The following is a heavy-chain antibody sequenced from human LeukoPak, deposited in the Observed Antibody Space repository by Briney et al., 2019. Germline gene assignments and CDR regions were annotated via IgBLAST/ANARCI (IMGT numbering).Heavy chain of an antibody. CDR2: IRCKANSYAT. D-gene: IGHD6-13*01. Sequence: GGSLRLSCAASGFTFSVSAMHWVRQASGKGLEWVGRIRCKANSYATAYAASVKGRFTISRDDSKNTAYLQMNSLNTEDTAVYYCTRPGVDSSSWYPLIGYYYGMDVWGQGTTVTVSS. CDR3: TRPGVDSSSWYPLIGYYYGMDV. J-gene: IGHJ6*02. CDR1: GFTFSVSA. V-gene: IGHV3-73*01.